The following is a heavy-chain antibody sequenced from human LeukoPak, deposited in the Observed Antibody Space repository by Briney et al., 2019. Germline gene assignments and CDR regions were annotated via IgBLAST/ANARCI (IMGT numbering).Heavy chain of an antibody. Sequence: GGSLRLSCTASGFTFGDYAMSWVRQAPGKGLEWVGFIRSKAYGGTTEYAASVKGRFTISRDDSKSIAYLQMNSLRAEDTAVYYCAKALGYCSSTSCYPDYWGQGTLVTVSS. CDR3: AKALGYCSSTSCYPDY. CDR2: IRSKAYGGTT. CDR1: GFTFGDYA. J-gene: IGHJ4*02. V-gene: IGHV3-49*04. D-gene: IGHD2-2*01.